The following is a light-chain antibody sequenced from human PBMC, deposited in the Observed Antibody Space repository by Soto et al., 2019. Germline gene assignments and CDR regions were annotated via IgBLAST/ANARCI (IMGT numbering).Light chain of an antibody. V-gene: IGKV3-20*01. J-gene: IGKJ3*01. Sequence: DIVLTQSPGTLSLSPRERATLSCRASQSVSSSYLAWYQQKPGQAPRLLIYGASSRATGIPDRFSGSGSGTDFTLTISRLEPEDFAVYYCQQYGSSPITFGPGTKVDIK. CDR1: QSVSSSY. CDR3: QQYGSSPIT. CDR2: GAS.